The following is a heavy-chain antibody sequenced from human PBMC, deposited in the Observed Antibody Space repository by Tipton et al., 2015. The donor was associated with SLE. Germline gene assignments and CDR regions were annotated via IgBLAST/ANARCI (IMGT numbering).Heavy chain of an antibody. D-gene: IGHD5-12*01. Sequence: SLRLSCAASGFTFSSYAMHWVRQAPGKGLEWVAVISYDGSNKYYADSVKGRFTISRDNSKNTLYLQMNSLRAEDTAVYYCARAKAYRGYSGYDYWGQGTLVTVSS. CDR1: GFTFSSYA. J-gene: IGHJ4*02. CDR2: ISYDGSNK. CDR3: ARAKAYRGYSGYDY. V-gene: IGHV3-30*04.